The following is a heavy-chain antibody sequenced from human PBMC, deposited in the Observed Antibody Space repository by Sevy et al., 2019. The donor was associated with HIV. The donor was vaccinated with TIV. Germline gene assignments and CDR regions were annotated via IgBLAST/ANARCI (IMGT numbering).Heavy chain of an antibody. V-gene: IGHV3-48*03. Sequence: GGSLRLSCVASGFTFSSYEMNWVRQAPGKGLERVSHISNSGSIIYYEDYVKGRFTISRDNAKNSLYLQMNSLRAEDTAVYYCAREDGSRQYFQYWGQGTLVTVSS. D-gene: IGHD6-13*01. CDR3: AREDGSRQYFQY. J-gene: IGHJ1*01. CDR2: ISNSGSII. CDR1: GFTFSSYE.